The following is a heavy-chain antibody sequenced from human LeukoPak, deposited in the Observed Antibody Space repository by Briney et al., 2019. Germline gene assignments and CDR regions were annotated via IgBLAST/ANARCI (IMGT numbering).Heavy chain of an antibody. V-gene: IGHV3-9*01. D-gene: IGHD1-14*01. CDR2: ISWNSGSI. CDR3: AKDIATGNRLYYFDY. J-gene: IGHJ4*02. CDR1: GFTFDDYA. Sequence: GGSLRLSCAASGFTFDDYAMHWIRQAPGKGLEWVSGISWNSGSIGYADSVKGRFTISRDNAKNSLYLQMNSLRAEDTALYYCAKDIATGNRLYYFDYWGQGTLVTVSS.